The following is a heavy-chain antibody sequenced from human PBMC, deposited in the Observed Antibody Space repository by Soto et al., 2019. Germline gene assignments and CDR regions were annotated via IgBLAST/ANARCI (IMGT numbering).Heavy chain of an antibody. Sequence: EVQLLESGGGLVQPGGSLRLSCAASGFTFSSYAMSWVRQAPGKGLEWVSAISGSGGSTYYADSVKGRFTISRDNAKNTLYLQMNSLRAEDTAVYYCAKMGPDPGYYDFWSGSVLDSWGQGTLVTVSS. CDR1: GFTFSSYA. CDR2: ISGSGGST. J-gene: IGHJ4*02. CDR3: AKMGPDPGYYDFWSGSVLDS. V-gene: IGHV3-23*01. D-gene: IGHD3-3*01.